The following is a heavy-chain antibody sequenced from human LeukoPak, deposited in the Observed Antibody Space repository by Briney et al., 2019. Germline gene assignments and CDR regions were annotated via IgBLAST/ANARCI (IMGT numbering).Heavy chain of an antibody. V-gene: IGHV3-7*01. CDR3: VREGNYASGFEY. J-gene: IGHJ4*02. Sequence: GGSLRLSCAASGFTFSSHWMSWVRQAPGKGLEWVANIKQDGSEKYYVDSVKGRFTISRDNAKDSLYLQMNSLRDEDTAVYYCVREGNYASGFEYWGQGTLVTVSS. CDR2: IKQDGSEK. CDR1: GFTFSSHW. D-gene: IGHD1-7*01.